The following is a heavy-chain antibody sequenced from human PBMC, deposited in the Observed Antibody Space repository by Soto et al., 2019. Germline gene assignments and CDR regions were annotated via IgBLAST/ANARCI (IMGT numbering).Heavy chain of an antibody. D-gene: IGHD5-18*01. CDR1: GYTFYSHS. CDR2: INADYGNT. V-gene: IGHV1-18*01. J-gene: IGHJ6*02. Sequence: ASVKVSCKASGYTFYSHSISWVRQAPGQGLEWMGRINADYGNTQYAQKFRGRVTMTTDTSTTTVYMELTNLRSDDTAVYYCARCIQGDYYYGMDVWGQGTKVTVS. CDR3: ARCIQGDYYYGMDV.